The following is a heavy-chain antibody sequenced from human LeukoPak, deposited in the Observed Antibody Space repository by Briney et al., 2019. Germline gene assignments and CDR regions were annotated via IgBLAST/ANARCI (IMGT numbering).Heavy chain of an antibody. CDR3: ARGGMRKEVNY. V-gene: IGHV4-34*01. D-gene: IGHD1-14*01. J-gene: IGHJ4*02. CDR2: INHSGST. Sequence: SETLSLTCAVYGGSFSGYYWSWIRQPPGKGLEWIGEINHSGSTNYNPSLKSRVTISVDTSKNQFSLKLSSVTAADTAVYYCARGGMRKEVNYWGQGTLVTVSS. CDR1: GGSFSGYY.